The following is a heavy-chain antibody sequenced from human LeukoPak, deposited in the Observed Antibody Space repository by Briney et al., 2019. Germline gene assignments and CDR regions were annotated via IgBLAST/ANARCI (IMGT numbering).Heavy chain of an antibody. Sequence: GGSLRLSCAAPGFTFSSYGMHWVRQAPGKGLEWVAVIWYDGSNKYYADSVKGRFTISRDNSKNTLYLQMNSLRAEDTAVYYCAREITMVRGADWFDPWGQGTLVTVSS. CDR1: GFTFSSYG. J-gene: IGHJ5*02. CDR3: AREITMVRGADWFDP. CDR2: IWYDGSNK. D-gene: IGHD3-10*01. V-gene: IGHV3-33*01.